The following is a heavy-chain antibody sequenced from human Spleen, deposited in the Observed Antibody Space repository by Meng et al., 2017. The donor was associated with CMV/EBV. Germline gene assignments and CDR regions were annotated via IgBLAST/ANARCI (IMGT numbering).Heavy chain of an antibody. CDR3: VRGGDWQFDY. V-gene: IGHV4-4*02. J-gene: IGHJ4*02. CDR1: GGSISTNKW. D-gene: IGHD3-9*01. Sequence: LNCDVSGGSISTNKWWSWVRQSPEKGLEWSGESHPWKGSNYKPALKSRVTMSIDKSKNQFSLRLTSVTAADTAIYYCVRGGDWQFDYWGQGTLVTVSS. CDR2: SHPWKGS.